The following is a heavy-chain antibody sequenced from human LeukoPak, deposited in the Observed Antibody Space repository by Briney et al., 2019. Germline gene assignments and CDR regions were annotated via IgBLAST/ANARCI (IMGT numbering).Heavy chain of an antibody. D-gene: IGHD3-22*01. J-gene: IGHJ3*02. Sequence: GGSLRLSCAASGFTFSSYSMNWVRQAPGKGLEWVSYISSSSSTIYYADSVKGRFTISRDNAKNSLYLQVNSLRAEDTAVYYCARGLHYYDSSGYYYPDAFGIWGQGTVVTVSS. V-gene: IGHV3-48*01. CDR1: GFTFSSYS. CDR2: ISSSSSTI. CDR3: ARGLHYYDSSGYYYPDAFGI.